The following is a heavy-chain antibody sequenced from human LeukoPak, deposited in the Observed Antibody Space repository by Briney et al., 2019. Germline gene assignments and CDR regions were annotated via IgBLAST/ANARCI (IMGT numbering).Heavy chain of an antibody. V-gene: IGHV3-33*06. CDR1: GFTFSSYG. CDR2: IWYDGSNK. CDR3: AKDLGGSLHYFDS. J-gene: IGHJ4*02. D-gene: IGHD1-26*01. Sequence: QPGRSLRLSCAASGFTFSSYGMHWVRQAPGKGLEWVAVIWYDGSNKYYADSVKGRFTISRDNSKNTLYLQMNSLRAEDTAVYYCAKDLGGSLHYFDSWGQGTLVTVSS.